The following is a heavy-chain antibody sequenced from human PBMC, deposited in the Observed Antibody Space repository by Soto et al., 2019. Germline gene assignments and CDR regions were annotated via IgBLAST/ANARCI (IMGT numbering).Heavy chain of an antibody. CDR3: ARGAYYYDSSGYFGLDY. D-gene: IGHD3-22*01. Sequence: PSETLSLTCTVSGGSISSYYWSWIRQPPGKGLEWIGYIYYSGSTNYNPSLKSRVTISVDTSKNQFSLKLSSVTAADTAVYYCARGAYYYDSSGYFGLDYWGQGTLVTVSS. CDR1: GGSISSYY. V-gene: IGHV4-59*01. J-gene: IGHJ4*02. CDR2: IYYSGST.